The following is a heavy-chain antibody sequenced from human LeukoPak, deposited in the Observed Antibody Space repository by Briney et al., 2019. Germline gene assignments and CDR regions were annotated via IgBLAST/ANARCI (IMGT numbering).Heavy chain of an antibody. D-gene: IGHD6-19*01. CDR2: IRYDGSNK. V-gene: IGHV3-30*02. J-gene: IGHJ1*01. Sequence: GGSLRLSCAASGFTFSSYGMHWVRQAPGKGLEWVAFIRYDGSNKYYADSVKGRFTISRDNSKNTLYLQMNSLRAEDTAVYYCAKTPAVAGEYFQHWGQGTLVTVSS. CDR1: GFTFSSYG. CDR3: AKTPAVAGEYFQH.